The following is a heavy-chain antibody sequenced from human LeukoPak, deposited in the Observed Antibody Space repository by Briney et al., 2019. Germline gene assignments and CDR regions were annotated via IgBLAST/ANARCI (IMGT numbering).Heavy chain of an antibody. V-gene: IGHV4-34*01. CDR3: ARGQAAMASYYYYMDV. D-gene: IGHD5-18*01. CDR2: INHGGST. CDR1: GGSFSGYY. Sequence: SETLSLTCAVYGGSFSGYYWSWIRQPPGKGLEWIGEINHGGSTNYNPSHKSRVTISVDTSKNQFSLKLSSVTAADTAVYYCARGQAAMASYYYYMDVWGKGTTVAVSS. J-gene: IGHJ6*03.